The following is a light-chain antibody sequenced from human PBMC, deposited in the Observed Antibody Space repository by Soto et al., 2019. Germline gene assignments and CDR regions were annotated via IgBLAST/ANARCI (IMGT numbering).Light chain of an antibody. Sequence: TVLTQSPATLSLSPGETATLSCKASQSIGNSLGWCQQKPGQAPRLLTDDAFNRATGIPARFTGSGSGSDFTLTISSLEPEDFGVYYCRQRYNWPLTFGGGTKVDIK. V-gene: IGKV3-11*01. CDR3: RQRYNWPLT. CDR2: DAF. J-gene: IGKJ4*01. CDR1: QSIGNS.